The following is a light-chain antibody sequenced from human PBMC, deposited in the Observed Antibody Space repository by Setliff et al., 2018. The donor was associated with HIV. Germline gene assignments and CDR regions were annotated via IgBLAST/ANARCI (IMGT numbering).Light chain of an antibody. CDR3: SSYTSTSTLFV. Sequence: QSVLTQPASVSGSPGQSITISCTGTSSDIGAYNYASWYQQHPGKAPKLRIYDVSNRPSGVSNRFSGSKSGNTASLTISGLQAEDEADYYCSSYTSTSTLFVFGTGTKVTVL. CDR2: DVS. V-gene: IGLV2-14*03. J-gene: IGLJ1*01. CDR1: SSDIGAYNY.